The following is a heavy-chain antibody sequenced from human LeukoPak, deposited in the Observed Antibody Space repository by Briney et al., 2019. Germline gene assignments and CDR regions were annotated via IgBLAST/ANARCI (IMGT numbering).Heavy chain of an antibody. CDR3: AKGVLQVD. J-gene: IGHJ4*02. Sequence: GGSLRLSCAASGFTVSSDYMMWVRQAPGKGLEWVSVIYSGGSTYYADSAKGRFTISRHNSKNTLYLQMNSPSPEDTAVYYCAKGVLQVDWGLGTLVTVPS. CDR1: GFTVSSDY. CDR2: IYSGGST. V-gene: IGHV3-53*01. D-gene: IGHD1-1*01.